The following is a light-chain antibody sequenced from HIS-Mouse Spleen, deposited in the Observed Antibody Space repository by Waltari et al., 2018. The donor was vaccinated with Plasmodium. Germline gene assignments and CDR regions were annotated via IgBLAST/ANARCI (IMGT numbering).Light chain of an antibody. CDR1: QSVSSSY. V-gene: IGKV3-20*01. J-gene: IGKJ1*01. CDR2: GAS. Sequence: EIVLTQSPGTLSLSPGERATLSCRASQSVSSSYLAWYQQKPGQAPRLLIYGASSSATGIPDRCSGSGSGTDFTLTISRLETEDFAVYYCQQYGSSSWTFGQGTKVEIK. CDR3: QQYGSSSWT.